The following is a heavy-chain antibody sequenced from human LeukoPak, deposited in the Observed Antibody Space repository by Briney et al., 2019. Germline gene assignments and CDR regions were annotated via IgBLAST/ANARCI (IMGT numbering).Heavy chain of an antibody. Sequence: GASVKVSCKASGYTFTGYYMHWVRQAPGQGLEWMGWINPNSGGTNYAQKFQGRVTMTRDTSISTAYMELSRLRSDDTAVYYCARERRDYNWNYDWFDPWGQGTLVTVSP. D-gene: IGHD1-7*01. CDR2: INPNSGGT. V-gene: IGHV1-2*02. J-gene: IGHJ5*02. CDR3: ARERRDYNWNYDWFDP. CDR1: GYTFTGYY.